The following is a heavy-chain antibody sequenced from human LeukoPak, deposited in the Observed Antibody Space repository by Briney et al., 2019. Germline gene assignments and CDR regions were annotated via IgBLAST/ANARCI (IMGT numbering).Heavy chain of an antibody. CDR3: AQSLGSGNWIGNWFDP. V-gene: IGHV4-59*04. D-gene: IGHD1-1*01. CDR1: GFTVSSYY. J-gene: IGHJ5*01. CDR2: IYYTGRT. Sequence: PGGSLRLSCAASGFTVSSYYMTWVRQPPGKGLEWAGTIYYTGRTYYNPSLESRLTISVDTSKNQFSLKLTSVTAADTAIYYCAQSLGSGNWIGNWFDPWGQGTLVTVSS.